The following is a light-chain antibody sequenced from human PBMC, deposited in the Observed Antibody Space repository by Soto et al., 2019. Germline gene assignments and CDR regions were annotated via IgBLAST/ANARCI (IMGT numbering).Light chain of an antibody. Sequence: EIVLTQSPATLSLSPGERATRSCRASQSVSSDLAWYQQKPGQAPRLLIYDASNRATGIPARFSGSGSGTDFTLTISSLEPEDFAVYYCQQRSNCPFTFGPGTKVDIK. J-gene: IGKJ3*01. V-gene: IGKV3-11*01. CDR2: DAS. CDR3: QQRSNCPFT. CDR1: QSVSSD.